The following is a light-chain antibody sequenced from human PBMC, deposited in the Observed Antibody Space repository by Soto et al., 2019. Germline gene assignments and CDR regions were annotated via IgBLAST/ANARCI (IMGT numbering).Light chain of an antibody. Sequence: IKMNQSPSTLSATVGDRVTITCRASQSISSWLAWYQQKPGKAPKLLIYDASSLESGVPSRFSGSGSGTEFTLTISCLQSEDFATYYCQQYYSYPWTFGQGTKVDI. V-gene: IGKV1-5*01. CDR1: QSISSW. CDR3: QQYYSYPWT. J-gene: IGKJ1*01. CDR2: DAS.